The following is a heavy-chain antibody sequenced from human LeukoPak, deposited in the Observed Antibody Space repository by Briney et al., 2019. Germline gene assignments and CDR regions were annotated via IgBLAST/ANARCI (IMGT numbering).Heavy chain of an antibody. D-gene: IGHD5-24*01. Sequence: ASVKVSCKASGGTFSSYAISWVRQAPGQGLEWVGRIIPLLGIANYAQKFQGRVTITADKSTSTAYMELSSLRSEDTAVYYCARERWLQVTYYCDYWGQGTRVTVSS. CDR3: ARERWLQVTYYCDY. V-gene: IGHV1-69*04. J-gene: IGHJ4*02. CDR2: IIPLLGIA. CDR1: GGTFSSYA.